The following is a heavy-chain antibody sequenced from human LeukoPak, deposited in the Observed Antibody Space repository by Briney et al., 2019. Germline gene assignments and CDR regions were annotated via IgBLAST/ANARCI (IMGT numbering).Heavy chain of an antibody. CDR1: GFTFSSYA. Sequence: GGSLRLSCAPAGFTFSSYAMSLVRQAPGKGLEWVSAIIGSGGSTYYADSVKGRFTISRDNSKNTLYLQMNSLRAEDTAVYYCATELRMVYLDYWGQGTLVTVSS. J-gene: IGHJ4*02. V-gene: IGHV3-23*01. CDR3: ATELRMVYLDY. CDR2: IIGSGGST. D-gene: IGHD2-8*01.